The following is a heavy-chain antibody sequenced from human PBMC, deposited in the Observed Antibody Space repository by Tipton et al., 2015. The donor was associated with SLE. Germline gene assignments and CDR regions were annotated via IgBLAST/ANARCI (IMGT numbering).Heavy chain of an antibody. CDR2: ISSSGSTI. J-gene: IGHJ3*02. CDR1: GFTFSDYY. Sequence: LSLTCAASGFTFSDYYMSWIRQAPGKGLEWVSYISSSGSTIYYADSVKGRFTISRDNAKNSLYLQMNSLRAEDTAFYYCAKTVDAFDIWGQGTMVTVSS. D-gene: IGHD1-1*01. V-gene: IGHV3-11*04. CDR3: AKTVDAFDI.